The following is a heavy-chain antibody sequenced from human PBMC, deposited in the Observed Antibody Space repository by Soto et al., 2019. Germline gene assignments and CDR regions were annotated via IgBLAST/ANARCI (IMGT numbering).Heavy chain of an antibody. CDR1: GFSLSTSGVG. CDR3: AHRRGSGRYTRIMYGMDV. V-gene: IGHV2-5*02. D-gene: IGHD6-19*01. CDR2: IYWDDDK. Sequence: SGPTIVNPAQTLPLTCTFSGFSLSTSGVGVGWIRQPPGKALEWLALIYWDDDKRYSPSLKSRLTITKDTSKNQVVLTMTNMDPVDTATYYCAHRRGSGRYTRIMYGMDVWGQGTTVTVSS. J-gene: IGHJ6*02.